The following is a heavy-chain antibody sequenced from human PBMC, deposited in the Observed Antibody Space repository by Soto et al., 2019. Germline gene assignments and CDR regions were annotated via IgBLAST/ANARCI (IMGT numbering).Heavy chain of an antibody. J-gene: IGHJ6*02. CDR3: ATPLAYAMRGWDGLGV. CDR1: GGTFSSYV. D-gene: IGHD2-8*01. CDR2: IISIFGTT. Sequence: QVQLVQSGAEVKKPGSSVKVSCKASGGTFSSYVIGWVRQAPGRGLEWMGGIISIFGTTHYAQRLQGRVTITADESPSRAYMELSSLRSEDTAVYYCATPLAYAMRGWDGLGVWGQGTTVTVSS. V-gene: IGHV1-69*01.